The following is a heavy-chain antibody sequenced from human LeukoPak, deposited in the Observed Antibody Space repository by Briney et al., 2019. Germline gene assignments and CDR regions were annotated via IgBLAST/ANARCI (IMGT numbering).Heavy chain of an antibody. Sequence: SETLSLTCTVSGGSISSYYWSWIRQPPGKGLEWIGYIYYSGSTNYNPSLKSRVTISVDTSKNQFSLKLSSVTAADTAVYYCTVVVTAIGPYWGQGTLVTVSS. CDR2: IYYSGST. D-gene: IGHD2-21*02. CDR3: TVVVTAIGPY. J-gene: IGHJ4*02. V-gene: IGHV4-59*08. CDR1: GGSISSYY.